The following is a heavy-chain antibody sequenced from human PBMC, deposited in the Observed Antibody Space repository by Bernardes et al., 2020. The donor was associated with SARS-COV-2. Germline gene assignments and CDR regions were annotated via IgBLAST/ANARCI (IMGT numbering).Heavy chain of an antibody. V-gene: IGHV1-24*01. J-gene: IGHJ4*02. D-gene: IGHD3-22*01. Sequence: ASVKVSCKVSGYTLTELSMHWVRQAPGKGLEWMGGFDPEDGETIYAQKFQGRVTMTEDTSTDTAYMELSSLRSEDTAVYYCATGFAYYYDSSGPHYWGQGTLVTVSS. CDR2: FDPEDGET. CDR3: ATGFAYYYDSSGPHY. CDR1: GYTLTELS.